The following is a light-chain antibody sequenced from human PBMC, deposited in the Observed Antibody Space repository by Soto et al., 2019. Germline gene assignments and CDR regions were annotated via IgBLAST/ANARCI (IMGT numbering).Light chain of an antibody. J-gene: IGKJ2*01. CDR3: QQYSTLPHT. CDR2: GIS. Sequence: ESVLTQSPGTLSLSPGERATLSCRVSQSVSNSYFAWYQQKPGQAPRLLIYGISSRATGIPDRFSGSGSLTDFTLTISRLEPEDFVVYYCQQYSTLPHTFGQGTKLEVK. V-gene: IGKV3-20*01. CDR1: QSVSNSY.